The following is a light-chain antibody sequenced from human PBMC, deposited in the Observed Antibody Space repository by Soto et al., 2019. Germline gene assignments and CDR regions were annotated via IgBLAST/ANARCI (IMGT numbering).Light chain of an antibody. CDR3: ETWDSSLSVVV. Sequence: QSVLTQPPSVSAAPGQKVTISCSGSSSNIGNNYVSWYQQLPGTAPKLLIYENNKRPSGIPDRFSGSKSGTSATLGITGLQTGDEADYYCETWDSSLSVVVFGGGTKVTVL. CDR2: ENN. CDR1: SSNIGNNY. V-gene: IGLV1-51*02. J-gene: IGLJ2*01.